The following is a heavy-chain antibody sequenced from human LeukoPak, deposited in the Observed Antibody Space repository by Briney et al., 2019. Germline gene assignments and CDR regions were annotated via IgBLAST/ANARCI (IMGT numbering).Heavy chain of an antibody. CDR3: AISRIPAAKGYYYYMDV. D-gene: IGHD2-2*01. CDR2: ISAYNGNT. J-gene: IGHJ6*03. Sequence: ASVTVSCKASGYTFTSYGISWVRQAPGQGLQWMGWISAYNGNTDYAQNLQGRVTLTTDTSTSTAYMELRSLRSDDTAVYYCAISRIPAAKGYYYYMDVWGKGTTVTVSS. CDR1: GYTFTSYG. V-gene: IGHV1-18*01.